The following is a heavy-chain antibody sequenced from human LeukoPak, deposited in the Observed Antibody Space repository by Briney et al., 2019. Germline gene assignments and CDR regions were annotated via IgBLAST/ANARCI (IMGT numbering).Heavy chain of an antibody. CDR1: GFTFSSYA. V-gene: IGHV3-30-3*01. CDR3: ARVDGIVGYGGKNYGMDV. CDR2: ISYDGSNK. D-gene: IGHD4-23*01. Sequence: PGRSLRLSCAASGFTFSSYAMHWVRQAPGKGLEWVAVISYDGSNKYYADSVKGRFTISRDNSKNTLYLQMNSLRAEDTAVYYCARVDGIVGYGGKNYGMDVWGQGTTVTVS. J-gene: IGHJ6*02.